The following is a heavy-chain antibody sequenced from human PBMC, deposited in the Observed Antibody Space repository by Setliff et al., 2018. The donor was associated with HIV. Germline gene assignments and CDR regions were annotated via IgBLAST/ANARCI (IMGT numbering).Heavy chain of an antibody. V-gene: IGHV3-30*02. CDR1: GLTFSSHG. Sequence: GGSLRLSCAASGLTFSSHGMHWVRQAPGKGLEWVAFIRYDGSNKYYADSVKGRFTISRDNSKNTLYLQMNSLRAEDTAVYYCAKDWKVWFGELSQNYYYGMDVWGQGTTVTVSS. CDR2: IRYDGSNK. J-gene: IGHJ6*02. D-gene: IGHD3-10*01. CDR3: AKDWKVWFGELSQNYYYGMDV.